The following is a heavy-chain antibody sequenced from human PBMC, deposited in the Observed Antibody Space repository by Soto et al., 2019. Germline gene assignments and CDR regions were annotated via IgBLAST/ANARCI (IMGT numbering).Heavy chain of an antibody. CDR1: GGSISSGGYY. Sequence: SETLSLTCTVSGGSISSGGYYWSWIRQHPGKGLEWIGYIYYSGSTYYNPSLKSRVTISVDTSKNQFSLKLSSVTAADTAVYYCARAQLPTAYCSSTSCYDVRVDPWGQGTLVTVSS. V-gene: IGHV4-31*03. CDR2: IYYSGST. D-gene: IGHD2-2*01. CDR3: ARAQLPTAYCSSTSCYDVRVDP. J-gene: IGHJ5*02.